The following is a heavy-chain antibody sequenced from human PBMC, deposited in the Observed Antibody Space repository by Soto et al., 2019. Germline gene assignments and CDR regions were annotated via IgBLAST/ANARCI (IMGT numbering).Heavy chain of an antibody. V-gene: IGHV3-30*18. CDR3: AKDLGYSYGGFFDY. D-gene: IGHD5-18*01. CDR1: GFIFSNYG. J-gene: IGHJ4*02. CDR2: VSSAGSTK. Sequence: QVQLVESGGGVVQPERSLRLSCAASGFIFSNYGMHWVGKVPGKGLEWVAVVSSAGSTKYYADSVKGRFTISRDNSKNTVFLQMNSLRAEDTAVYYCAKDLGYSYGGFFDYWGQGTLVTVSS.